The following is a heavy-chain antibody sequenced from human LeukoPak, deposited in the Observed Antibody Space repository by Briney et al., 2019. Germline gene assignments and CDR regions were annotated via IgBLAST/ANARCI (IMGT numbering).Heavy chain of an antibody. V-gene: IGHV3-15*01. D-gene: IGHD4-17*01. Sequence: GGSLRLSCAASGFTFTFTSYSMNWVRQAPGKGLEWVGRIKRKFEGETTDYAAPVKGRFTISRDDSKNTLYLQMNSLKTEDTAVFYCTSDTVSTSDYGMDVWGQGTTVSVSS. CDR3: TSDTVSTSDYGMDV. CDR1: GFTFTFTSYS. CDR2: IKRKFEGETT. J-gene: IGHJ6*02.